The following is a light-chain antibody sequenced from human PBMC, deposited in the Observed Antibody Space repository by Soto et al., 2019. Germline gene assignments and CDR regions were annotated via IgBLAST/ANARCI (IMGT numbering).Light chain of an antibody. J-gene: IGLJ3*02. CDR1: SSDVGGYNY. V-gene: IGLV2-14*01. CDR3: SSYTITSTGV. CDR2: DVS. Sequence: QSVVTQPASVSGSPGQSITISCTGTSSDVGGYNYVSWYQQHPGKAPKLMIYDVSNRPSGVSNRFSGSKSGNTASLTISGLQAEDEADYYCSSYTITSTGVFGGGTKLTVL.